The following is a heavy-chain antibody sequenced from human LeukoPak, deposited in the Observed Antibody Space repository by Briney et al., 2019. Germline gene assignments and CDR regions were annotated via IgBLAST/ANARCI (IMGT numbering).Heavy chain of an antibody. CDR1: GGSISSGSYY. CDR2: FSYSRST. V-gene: IGHV4-39*01. D-gene: IGHD1-1*01. J-gene: IGHJ4*02. Sequence: KTSETLSLTCTVSGGSISSGSYYWRWVRQPPGKGLVWIGNFSYSRSTYYNKSLKSRVTISADTSKNQFSLKLSSVIAADTAVYNCARQWRNSWNDYFDFWGQGALVTVSS. CDR3: ARQWRNSWNDYFDF.